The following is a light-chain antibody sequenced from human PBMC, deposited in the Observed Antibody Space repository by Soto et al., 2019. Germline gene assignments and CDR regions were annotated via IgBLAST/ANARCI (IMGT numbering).Light chain of an antibody. CDR1: QSVTSTY. Sequence: EIVLTQSPGTLSLSPGERATLSCRASQSVTSTYLAWYQQKPGQAPRLLIYAASSRATGIPDRFSGSGSGTDFTLTINRLEPEDFAVYYCQQYDSPPLTFGGGTKVEIK. V-gene: IGKV3-20*01. CDR3: QQYDSPPLT. J-gene: IGKJ4*01. CDR2: AAS.